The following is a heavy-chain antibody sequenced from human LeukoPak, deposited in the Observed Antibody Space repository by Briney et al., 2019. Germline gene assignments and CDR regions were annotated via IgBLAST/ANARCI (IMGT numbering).Heavy chain of an antibody. D-gene: IGHD3-22*01. CDR3: ARDVMPRYYYDSSGPFWFDP. CDR2: INTDGSST. CDR1: GFTFSSYW. J-gene: IGHJ5*02. Sequence: PGGSLRLSCAASGFTFSSYWMHWVRQVPGKGLVWVSRINTDGSSTSYADSVKGRFTISRDNAKNTLYLQMNSLRAEDTAVYYCARDVMPRYYYDSSGPFWFDPWGQGTLVTVSS. V-gene: IGHV3-74*01.